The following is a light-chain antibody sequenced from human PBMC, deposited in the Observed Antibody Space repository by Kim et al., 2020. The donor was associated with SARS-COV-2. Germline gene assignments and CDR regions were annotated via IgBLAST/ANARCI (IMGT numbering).Light chain of an antibody. CDR1: VLAKKY. Sequence: SVSAGKTARITGSGYVLAKKYARWFQQKPGQAPVLVIYKDSGRPSGIPERFSGSSSGTTVTLTISGAQVVDEADYYCYSAADNNLVFGGGTQLTVL. V-gene: IGLV3-27*01. J-gene: IGLJ3*02. CDR2: KDS. CDR3: YSAADNNLV.